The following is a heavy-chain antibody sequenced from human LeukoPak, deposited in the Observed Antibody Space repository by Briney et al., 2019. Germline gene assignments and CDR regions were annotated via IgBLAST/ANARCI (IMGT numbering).Heavy chain of an antibody. CDR1: GFAFSSYA. Sequence: GGSLRLSCTASGFAFSSYAMSWVRQAPGVGLEWVSAIDGGGGRTWHADSVRGRFTISRDNSKNTLFMQMNSLRAEDTAVYYCASFTEIAVAGSFDYWGQGTLVTVSS. CDR3: ASFTEIAVAGSFDY. V-gene: IGHV3-23*01. D-gene: IGHD6-19*01. J-gene: IGHJ4*02. CDR2: IDGGGGRT.